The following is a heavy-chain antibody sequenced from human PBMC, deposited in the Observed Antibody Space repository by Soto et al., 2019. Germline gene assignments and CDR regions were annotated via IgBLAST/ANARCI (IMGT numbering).Heavy chain of an antibody. CDR1: GFTFTNFA. CDR2: VSGSGDST. CDR3: AKATRERLNSFYYYYYMDV. Sequence: GGSLRLSCAASGFTFTNFAMSWVRQAPGKGLEWVSTVSGSGDSTYSADAVKGRFTISRDNSKNTVCLQMNSLRAEDTAVYYCAKATRERLNSFYYYYYMDVWGKGTTVTVSS. D-gene: IGHD1-1*01. V-gene: IGHV3-23*01. J-gene: IGHJ6*03.